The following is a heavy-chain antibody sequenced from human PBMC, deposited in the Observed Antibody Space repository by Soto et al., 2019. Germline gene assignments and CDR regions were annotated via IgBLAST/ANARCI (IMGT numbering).Heavy chain of an antibody. CDR1: GYSFTSYW. J-gene: IGHJ4*02. D-gene: IGHD6-19*01. CDR2: IFPGDSDV. V-gene: IGHV5-51*01. CDR3: AMHGTAVAGRKRYFDY. Sequence: GESLKISCEASGYSFTSYWIGWVRQMPGKGLEWMGVIFPGDSDVRYSPPFQGQVTISADKSINTAYLQWSSLEASDTAMYYFAMHGTAVAGRKRYFDYWGPGTLVTVSS.